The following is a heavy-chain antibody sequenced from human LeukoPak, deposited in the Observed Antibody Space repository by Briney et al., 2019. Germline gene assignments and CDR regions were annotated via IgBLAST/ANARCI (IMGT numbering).Heavy chain of an antibody. V-gene: IGHV3-23*01. J-gene: IGHJ6*03. CDR2: ISNSGASV. Sequence: GGSLRLSCAASGFTFSSYAVSWVRQAPGKGLEWVSAISNSGASVYYADSVKGRFTISRDNSRNTLFLQMNGLRGEDTGVYYCASAGTIRARLAYSYMDVWGQGTTVIVSS. CDR3: ASAGTIRARLAYSYMDV. D-gene: IGHD6-13*01. CDR1: GFTFSSYA.